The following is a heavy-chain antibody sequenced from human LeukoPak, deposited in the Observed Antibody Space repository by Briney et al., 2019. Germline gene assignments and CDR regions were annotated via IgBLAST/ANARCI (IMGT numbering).Heavy chain of an antibody. J-gene: IGHJ5*02. CDR2: VTSYNGDT. V-gene: IGHV1-18*01. Sequence: ASVKVSCKASGYTFNNYGISWVRQAPGQGLEWMGWVTSYNGDTNYAQKFQGRVTMSTDTSTSTAYMELRSLRFDDTAIYYCAKDWHILTGRNCFDPWGQGTLVTVSS. CDR3: AKDWHILTGRNCFDP. D-gene: IGHD3-9*01. CDR1: GYTFNNYG.